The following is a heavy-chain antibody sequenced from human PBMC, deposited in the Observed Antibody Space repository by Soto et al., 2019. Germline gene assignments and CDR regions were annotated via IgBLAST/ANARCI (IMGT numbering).Heavy chain of an antibody. V-gene: IGHV1-3*01. D-gene: IGHD6-19*01. CDR3: AREGAVAGYYFDY. CDR1: GYTFTSYA. CDR2: INAGNGNT. J-gene: IGHJ4*02. Sequence: QVPLVQSGAEVKKPGASVKVSCKASGYTFTSYAMHWVRQAPGQRLEWMGWINAGNGNTKYSQKFQGRVTITRDTSASTAYMELSSLRSEDTAVYYCAREGAVAGYYFDYWGQGTLVTVSS.